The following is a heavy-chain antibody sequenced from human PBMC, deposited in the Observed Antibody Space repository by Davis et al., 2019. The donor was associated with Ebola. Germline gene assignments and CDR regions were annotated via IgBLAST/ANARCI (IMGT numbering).Heavy chain of an antibody. Sequence: MPSETLSLTCAVYGGSFSGYYWSWIRQPPGKGLEWIGYIYYSGSTNYNPSLKSRVTISVDTSKNQFSLKLSSVTAADTAVYYCARHSSSSRGWFDPWGQGTLVTVSS. CDR1: GGSFSGYY. J-gene: IGHJ5*02. V-gene: IGHV4-59*08. CDR2: IYYSGST. CDR3: ARHSSSSRGWFDP. D-gene: IGHD6-13*01.